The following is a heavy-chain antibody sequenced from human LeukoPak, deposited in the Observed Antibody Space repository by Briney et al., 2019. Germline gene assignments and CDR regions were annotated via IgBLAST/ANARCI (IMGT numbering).Heavy chain of an antibody. Sequence: GASVKVSCKASGYTFTSYAIQWVRQAPGQGLEWMGWINTGNGNTKYSQKIQGRVTITRDKSASTAYMDLSSLRSEDTAVYYCVRGTNYGDYFVGDAFDIWGQGTMVTVSS. V-gene: IGHV1-3*04. CDR3: VRGTNYGDYFVGDAFDI. CDR2: INTGNGNT. J-gene: IGHJ3*02. D-gene: IGHD4-17*01. CDR1: GYTFTSYA.